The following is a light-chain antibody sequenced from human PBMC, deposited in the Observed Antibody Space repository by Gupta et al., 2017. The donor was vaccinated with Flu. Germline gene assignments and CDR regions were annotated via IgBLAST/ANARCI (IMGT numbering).Light chain of an antibody. Sequence: AIRMTHSPSSFSASTGDRVTITCRASQGISSYLAWYQQKPGKAPKLLIYAASTLQSGVPSRFSGSGSGTDFTLTISCLQSEDFATYYCQRYYSYPQTFGQGTKLEIK. CDR3: QRYYSYPQT. CDR1: QGISSY. V-gene: IGKV1-8*01. CDR2: AAS. J-gene: IGKJ2*01.